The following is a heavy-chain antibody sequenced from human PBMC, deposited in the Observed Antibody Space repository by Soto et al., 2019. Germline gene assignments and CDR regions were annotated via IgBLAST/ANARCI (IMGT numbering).Heavy chain of an antibody. D-gene: IGHD5-12*01. J-gene: IGHJ6*02. CDR1: GYTFTGYY. Sequence: ASVKVCCKASGYTFTGYYMHWVRQAHGQGLEWMGWINPNSGGTNYAQKFQGWVTMTRDTSISTAYMELSRLRSDDTAVYYCARDAAATISPYYYYGMDVWGQGTTVTVSS. CDR2: INPNSGGT. CDR3: ARDAAATISPYYYYGMDV. V-gene: IGHV1-2*04.